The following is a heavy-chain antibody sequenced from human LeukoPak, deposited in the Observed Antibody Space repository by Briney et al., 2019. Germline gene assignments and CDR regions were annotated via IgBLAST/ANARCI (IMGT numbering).Heavy chain of an antibody. CDR2: IYYSGST. D-gene: IGHD1-26*01. CDR3: ARGGSYFDY. CDR1: GGSISSYY. V-gene: IGHV4-59*01. Sequence: SEALSLTCTVSGGSISSYYWSWIRQPPGKGLEWIGYIYYSGSTNYNPSLKSRVTISVDTSKNQFPLKLSSVTAADTAVYYCARGGSYFDYWGQGTLVTVSS. J-gene: IGHJ4*02.